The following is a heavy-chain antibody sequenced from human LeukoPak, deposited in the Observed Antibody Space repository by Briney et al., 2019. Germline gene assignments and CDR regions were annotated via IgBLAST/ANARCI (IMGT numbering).Heavy chain of an antibody. V-gene: IGHV4-30-4*01. D-gene: IGHD4-17*01. CDR3: ARVTTVTTSFHFDY. CDR2: IYYSGST. J-gene: IGHJ4*02. Sequence: SETLSLTCTVSGGSISSGGYYWSWIRQPPGEGLEWIGYIYYSGSTYYHPSFKSRVTISLDTSKNQFSLKLSSVTAADTAVYYCARVTTVTTSFHFDYWGQGTLVTVSS. CDR1: GGSISSGGYY.